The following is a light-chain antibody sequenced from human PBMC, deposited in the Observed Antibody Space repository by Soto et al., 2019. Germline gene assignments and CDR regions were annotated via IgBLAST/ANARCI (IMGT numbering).Light chain of an antibody. J-gene: IGKJ2*01. Sequence: EVVLTQSPGTLSLSPGERATLSCRASQSVSNNYLAWYQQRPGQAPRLLSFGSSDRATGIPDRFSGSGSGTDFTLTISRLEHEDFAVYYCHQYGSSPPYTFGQGTKLEIK. CDR3: HQYGSSPPYT. V-gene: IGKV3-20*01. CDR2: GSS. CDR1: QSVSNNY.